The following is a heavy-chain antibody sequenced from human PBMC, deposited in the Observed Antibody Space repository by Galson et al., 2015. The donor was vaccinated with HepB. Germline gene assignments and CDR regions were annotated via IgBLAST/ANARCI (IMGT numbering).Heavy chain of an antibody. CDR3: AKGGPGRIGMMIHRSLGFDP. D-gene: IGHD3-16*01. CDR2: ISYDGSFR. J-gene: IGHJ5*02. Sequence: SLRLSCASSGFSFRNYAIHWVRQAPGKGLEWMAVISYDGSFRYYSDSVKGRFTVSRDPSRSILYLQMNSLRVDDTAVYYCAKGGPGRIGMMIHRSLGFDPWGQGTLVIVSS. CDR1: GFSFRNYA. V-gene: IGHV3-30*18.